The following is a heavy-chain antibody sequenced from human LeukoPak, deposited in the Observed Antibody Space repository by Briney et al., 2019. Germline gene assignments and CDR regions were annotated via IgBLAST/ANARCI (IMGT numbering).Heavy chain of an antibody. D-gene: IGHD5-12*01. CDR3: ARLVGKRYSAYDLVY. CDR2: ISSSSSTI. V-gene: IGHV3-48*04. Sequence: QPGGSLRLSCAASGFTFSSYSMNWVRQAPGKGLEWVSYISSSSSTIYYADSVKGRFTISRDNAKNSLYLQMNSLRAEDTAVYYCARLVGKRYSAYDLVYWGQGTLVTVSS. J-gene: IGHJ4*02. CDR1: GFTFSSYS.